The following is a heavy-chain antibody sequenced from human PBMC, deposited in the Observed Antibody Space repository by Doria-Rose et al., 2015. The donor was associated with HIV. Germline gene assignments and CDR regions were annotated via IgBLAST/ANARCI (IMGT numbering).Heavy chain of an antibody. D-gene: IGHD6-13*01. V-gene: IGHV2-26*01. CDR2: IFSDDER. Sequence: QITLKVSGPVLVKPTETLTLTCTVSGVSLSSPGMGVSWIRQPPGKALEWLANIFSDDERSYKTSLKSRLTISRGTSKRQVVLTMTDMDPVDTATYYCARIKSSRWYHKYYFDFWGQGTLVIVSA. CDR3: ARIKSSRWYHKYYFDF. J-gene: IGHJ4*02. CDR1: GVSLSSPGMG.